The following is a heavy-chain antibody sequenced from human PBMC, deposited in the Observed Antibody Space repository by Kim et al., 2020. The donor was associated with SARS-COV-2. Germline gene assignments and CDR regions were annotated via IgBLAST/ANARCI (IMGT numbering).Heavy chain of an antibody. J-gene: IGHJ4*02. CDR3: ARRVRVTIFGVVTYFDY. CDR1: GGSISSSNW. V-gene: IGHV4-4*02. Sequence: SETLSLTCAVSGGSISSSNWWSWVRQPPGKGLEWIGEIYHSGSTNYNPSIKSRVTISVDKSKNQFSLKQSSVTAADTAVYYCARRVRVTIFGVVTYFDYWGRGTLVTVSS. D-gene: IGHD3-3*01. CDR2: IYHSGST.